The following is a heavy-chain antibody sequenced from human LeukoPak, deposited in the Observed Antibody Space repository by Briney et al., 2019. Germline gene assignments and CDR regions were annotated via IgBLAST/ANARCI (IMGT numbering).Heavy chain of an antibody. CDR1: GGSINGYY. CDR3: ARVTTVAGSDYFDY. V-gene: IGHV4-59*01. CDR2: IYYSGST. J-gene: IGHJ4*02. D-gene: IGHD6-19*01. Sequence: PSETLSLTCTVSGGSINGYYWNWIRQPPGKGLEWIGYIYYSGSTNYNPSLKSRVTISVDTSKNHFSLKLSSMTAADTAVYYCARVTTVAGSDYFDYWGQGTPVTVSS.